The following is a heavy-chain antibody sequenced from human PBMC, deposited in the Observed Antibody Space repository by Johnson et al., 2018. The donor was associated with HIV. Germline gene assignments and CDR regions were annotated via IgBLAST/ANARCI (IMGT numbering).Heavy chain of an antibody. CDR1: GFTFSSYA. J-gene: IGHJ3*02. D-gene: IGHD6-6*01. CDR3: ARDETPSYSSYDAFDI. CDR2: ISYDGGDK. V-gene: IGHV3-30*04. Sequence: QMQLVESGGGVVQPGRSLRLSCAASGFTFSSYAMHWVRQAPGKGLEWVAVISYDGGDKYYADSVKGRFTISRDNSKNTLYLQMNSLRAEDTAVYYCARDETPSYSSYDAFDIWGQGTMVTVSS.